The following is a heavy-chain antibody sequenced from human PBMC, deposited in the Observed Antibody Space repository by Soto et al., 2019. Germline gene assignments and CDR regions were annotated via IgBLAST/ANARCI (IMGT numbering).Heavy chain of an antibody. CDR2: ISTSTGPI. J-gene: IGHJ3*02. D-gene: IGHD4-17*01. CDR3: VRDRAKKYPGVNYGDYTIDAFDI. Sequence: EVQLVESGGGLVQPGGSLRLSCVASGFAFRSYRMNWVRQAPGKGLEWVAYISTSTGPIYYADSVKGRFTIARDNAENSLFLQMNSLRAEDTALYYCVRDRAKKYPGVNYGDYTIDAFDIWGQGTMVTVSS. CDR1: GFAFRSYR. V-gene: IGHV3-48*01.